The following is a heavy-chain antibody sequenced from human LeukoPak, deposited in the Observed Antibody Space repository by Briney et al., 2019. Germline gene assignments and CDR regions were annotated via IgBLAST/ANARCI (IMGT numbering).Heavy chain of an antibody. D-gene: IGHD6-6*01. J-gene: IGHJ4*02. Sequence: GGSLRLSCAASGVTLSTYAMSWARQAPGKGLEWVSGISSSGSGDNTYYADSVKGRFTISRDNAKNSLYLQMDSLRAEDAAVYYCARTSGESTAALRAPFDYWGQGTLATVSS. CDR2: ISSSGSGDNT. V-gene: IGHV3-23*01. CDR1: GVTLSTYA. CDR3: ARTSGESTAALRAPFDY.